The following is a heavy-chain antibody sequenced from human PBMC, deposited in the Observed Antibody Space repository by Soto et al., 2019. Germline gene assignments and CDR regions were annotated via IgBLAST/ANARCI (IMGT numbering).Heavy chain of an antibody. Sequence: GGSLRLSCAASGFTFSTYWMSWVRQAPGKGLEWVANIKQDGSEKYYVDSVKGQFTISRDNTKNSLYLQMNSLRAEDTAVYYCARMYSGYDRYFDYWGQGTLVTVSS. CDR2: IKQDGSEK. J-gene: IGHJ4*02. V-gene: IGHV3-7*05. CDR3: ARMYSGYDRYFDY. CDR1: GFTFSTYW. D-gene: IGHD5-12*01.